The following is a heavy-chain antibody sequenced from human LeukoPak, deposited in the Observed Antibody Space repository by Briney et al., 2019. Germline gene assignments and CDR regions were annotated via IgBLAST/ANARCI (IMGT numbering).Heavy chain of an antibody. Sequence: SETLSLTCAVYGGSFSGYYWSWIRQPPGKGLEWIGEINHSGSTNYNPSLKSRVTISVDTSKNQFSLKLSSVTAADTAVYCCASGGSYDYWGQGTLVTVSS. CDR3: ASGGSYDY. J-gene: IGHJ4*02. CDR2: INHSGST. D-gene: IGHD1-26*01. V-gene: IGHV4-34*01. CDR1: GGSFSGYY.